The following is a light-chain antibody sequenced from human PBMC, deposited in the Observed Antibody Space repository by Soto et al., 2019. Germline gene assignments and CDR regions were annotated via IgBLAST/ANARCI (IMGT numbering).Light chain of an antibody. Sequence: QSALTQPASVSGSPGQSITISCTGTSSDVGSYNLVSWYQQHPGKAPKLMIYEGSKRPSGVSNRFSGSKSGHTASLTISGLQAEDEADYYCCSYAGSSTWVFGGGTKVTVL. CDR3: CSYAGSSTWV. CDR2: EGS. J-gene: IGLJ3*02. CDR1: SSDVGSYNL. V-gene: IGLV2-23*01.